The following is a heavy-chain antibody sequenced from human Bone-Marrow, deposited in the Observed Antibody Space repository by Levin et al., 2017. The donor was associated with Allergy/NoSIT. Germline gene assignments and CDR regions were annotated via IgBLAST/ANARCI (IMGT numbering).Heavy chain of an antibody. J-gene: IGHJ6*03. CDR1: GFTFSSYW. CDR2: INSDGSST. D-gene: IGHD3-10*01. Sequence: GGSLRLSCAASGFTFSSYWMHWVRQAPGKGLVWVSRINSDGSSTSYADSVKGRFTISRDNAKNTLYLQMNSLRAEDTAVYYCARDGGSGSYSAGYYYMDVWGKGTTVTVSS. V-gene: IGHV3-74*01. CDR3: ARDGGSGSYSAGYYYMDV.